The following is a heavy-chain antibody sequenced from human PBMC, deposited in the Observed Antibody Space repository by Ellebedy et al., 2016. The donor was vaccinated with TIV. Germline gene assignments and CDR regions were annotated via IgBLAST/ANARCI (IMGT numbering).Heavy chain of an antibody. Sequence: MPGGSLRLSCAVSGGFISNYYWTWIRQSPETGLEWIGYIYHSGSNGSNPSLKSRVTISVDTPKNQFSLKLNSVTAADTAVYYCARVAPFPYYFDSWGQGLLVTVSS. V-gene: IGHV4-59*01. CDR1: GGFISNYY. J-gene: IGHJ4*02. CDR3: ARVAPFPYYFDS. CDR2: IYHSGSN.